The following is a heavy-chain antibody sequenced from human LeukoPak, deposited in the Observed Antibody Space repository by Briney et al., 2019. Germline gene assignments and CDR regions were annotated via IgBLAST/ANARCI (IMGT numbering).Heavy chain of an antibody. Sequence: PGGSLRLSCAASGFTFSSYWMSWVRQAPGKGLEWVANIKQDGSEKYYVDSVKGRFTISRDNAKNSLYLQMNSLRAEDTVVYYCAREDRHYYDSSGYYYVRVVMRYFQHWGQGTLVTVSS. D-gene: IGHD3-22*01. CDR2: IKQDGSEK. CDR1: GFTFSSYW. J-gene: IGHJ1*01. V-gene: IGHV3-7*01. CDR3: AREDRHYYDSSGYYYVRVVMRYFQH.